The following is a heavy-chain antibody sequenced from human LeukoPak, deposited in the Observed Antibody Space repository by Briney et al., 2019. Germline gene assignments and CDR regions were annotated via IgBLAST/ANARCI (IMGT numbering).Heavy chain of an antibody. Sequence: GGSLRLSCAASGFTFSSYAMHWVRQAPGKGLEWVAVISYDGSNKYYADSVKGRFTISRDNSKNTLYLQMNSLRAEDTAVYYCALEREGMATREGWGQGTLVTVSS. CDR1: GFTFSSYA. D-gene: IGHD5-24*01. CDR2: ISYDGSNK. CDR3: ALEREGMATREG. J-gene: IGHJ4*02. V-gene: IGHV3-30-3*01.